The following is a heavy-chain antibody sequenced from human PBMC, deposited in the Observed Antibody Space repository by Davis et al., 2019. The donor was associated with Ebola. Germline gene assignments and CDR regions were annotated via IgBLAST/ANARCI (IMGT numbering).Heavy chain of an antibody. CDR1: GGSISSSSYY. CDR3: ARPIWGDILTEGMDV. J-gene: IGHJ6*02. V-gene: IGHV4-39*07. CDR2: IYYSGST. Sequence: MPSETLSLTCTVSGGSISSSSYYWGWIRQPPGKGLEWIGSIYYSGSTYYNPSLKSRVTISVDTSKNQFSLKLSSVTAADTAVYYCARPIWGDILTEGMDVWGQGTTVTVSS. D-gene: IGHD3-9*01.